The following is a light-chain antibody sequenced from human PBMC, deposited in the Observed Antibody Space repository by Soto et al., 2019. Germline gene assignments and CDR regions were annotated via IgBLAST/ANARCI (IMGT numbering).Light chain of an antibody. CDR2: DAS. CDR3: QQRSNWPPEFT. CDR1: QSVSSY. V-gene: IGKV3-11*01. Sequence: EIVLTQSPATLSLSPGERATLSCRASQSVSSYLAWYQQKPGQAPRLLIYDASNRATGIPARFSCSGSGTDFTLTISSLEPEDFAVYYCQQRSNWPPEFTFGPGTKWISN. J-gene: IGKJ3*01.